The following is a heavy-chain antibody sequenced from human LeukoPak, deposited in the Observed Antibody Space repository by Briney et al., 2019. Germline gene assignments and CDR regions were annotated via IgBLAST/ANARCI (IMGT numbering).Heavy chain of an antibody. J-gene: IGHJ4*02. D-gene: IGHD6-13*01. CDR3: VPIGSSWYEY. Sequence: SETLSLTCTVSGGSISSGGYYWSWIRQPPGKGLEWIGEINHSGSTNYNPSLKSRVTISVDTSKNQFSLKLSSVTAADTAVYYCVPIGSSWYEYWGQGTLVTVSS. V-gene: IGHV4-39*07. CDR2: INHSGST. CDR1: GGSISSGGYY.